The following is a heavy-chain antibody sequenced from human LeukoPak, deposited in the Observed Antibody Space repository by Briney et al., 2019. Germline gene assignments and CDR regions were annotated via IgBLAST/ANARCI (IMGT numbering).Heavy chain of an antibody. CDR3: ANTDYDFWSGYYTGGGDY. D-gene: IGHD3-3*01. CDR2: MNPNSGNT. V-gene: IGHV1-8*01. J-gene: IGHJ4*02. CDR1: GYTFTSYD. Sequence: ASVKVSCKASGYTFTSYDINWVRQATGQGLEWMGWMNPNSGNTGYAQKFQGRVTMTRNTSISTAYMELSSLRSEDTAVYYCANTDYDFWSGYYTGGGDYWGQGTLVTVSS.